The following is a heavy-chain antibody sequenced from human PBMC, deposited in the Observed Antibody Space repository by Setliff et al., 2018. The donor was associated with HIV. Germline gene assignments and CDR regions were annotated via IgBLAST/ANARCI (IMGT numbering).Heavy chain of an antibody. D-gene: IGHD6-13*01. Sequence: GGSLRLSCAASGFTFSGYWMHWVRQAPGKGLVWVSRINSDGSSTTYADSVKGRFTLSRDNAKNTLYLQMNSLRAEDTAVYYCARGGSNSWSPFDYWGQGTLVTVSS. V-gene: IGHV3-74*01. J-gene: IGHJ4*02. CDR3: ARGGSNSWSPFDY. CDR2: INSDGSST. CDR1: GFTFSGYW.